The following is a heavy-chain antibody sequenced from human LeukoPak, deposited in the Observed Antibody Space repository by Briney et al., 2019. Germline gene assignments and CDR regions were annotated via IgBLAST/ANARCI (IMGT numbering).Heavy chain of an antibody. CDR1: GYTFTSYY. V-gene: IGHV1-46*01. CDR3: AVGSYYYDSSGYYEDY. Sequence: ASVKASCKASGYTFTSYYMHWVRQAPGQGLEWMGIINPSGGSTSYAQKFQGRVTMTRDTSTSTVYMELSSLRSEDTAVYYCAVGSYYYDSSGYYEDYWGQGTLVTVSS. D-gene: IGHD3-22*01. J-gene: IGHJ4*02. CDR2: INPSGGST.